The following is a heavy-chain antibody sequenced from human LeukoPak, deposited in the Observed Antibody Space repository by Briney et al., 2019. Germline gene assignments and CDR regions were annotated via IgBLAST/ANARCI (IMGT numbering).Heavy chain of an antibody. CDR2: INHSGST. V-gene: IGHV4-34*01. J-gene: IGHJ4*02. CDR1: GGSFSGDF. D-gene: IGHD3-9*01. CDR3: VRHAHYDILTGYYGSSAPSYYFDY. Sequence: SETLSLTCAVYGGSFSGDFWSWIRQPPGKGLEWIGEINHSGSTNYNPSLKSRATISVDTSKNQFSLKLSSVTAADTAVYYCVRHAHYDILTGYYGSSAPSYYFDYWGRGTLVTVSS.